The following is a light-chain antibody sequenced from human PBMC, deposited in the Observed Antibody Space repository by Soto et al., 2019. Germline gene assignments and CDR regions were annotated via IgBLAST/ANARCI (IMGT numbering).Light chain of an antibody. J-gene: IGKJ1*01. V-gene: IGKV1-5*03. CDR1: QSISSW. Sequence: DIQMTQSPSTLSASVGDRVTITCRASQSISSWLAWYQQKPGKAPKLLIYKASSLESGVPSRFSGSGSGTEFTLTISSLQPDDLATYYCQQYNSYPEPTWTFGQGTKVEIK. CDR2: KAS. CDR3: QQYNSYPEPTWT.